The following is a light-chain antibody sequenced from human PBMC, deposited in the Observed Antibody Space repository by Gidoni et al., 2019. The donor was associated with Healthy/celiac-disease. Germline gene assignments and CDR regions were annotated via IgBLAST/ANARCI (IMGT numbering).Light chain of an antibody. J-gene: IGKJ1*01. CDR3: QQYTT. Sequence: EIVMTQSPATLSVSPGERATLSCMASQSVSSNLAWYQQKPGQAPRLLIYGASTRATGIPARFSGSGSGTEFTLTISSLQSEDFAVYYCQQYTTFGQGTKVEIK. CDR1: QSVSSN. V-gene: IGKV3-15*01. CDR2: GAS.